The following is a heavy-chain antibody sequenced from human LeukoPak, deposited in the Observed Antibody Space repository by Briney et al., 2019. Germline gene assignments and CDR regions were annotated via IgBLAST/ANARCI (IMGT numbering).Heavy chain of an antibody. J-gene: IGHJ3*02. CDR2: ISNSCSTM. CDR1: GFTFSSYE. D-gene: IGHD2-2*01. CDR3: ARDLDCTGTSCYGLRAVFDI. Sequence: PGGSLRLSCGASGFTFSSYEMNWVRQAPGKGLEWVSYISNSCSTMYYADSVKGRFTISRDNAKNSLYLQMNSLRVEDTALYYCARDLDCTGTSCYGLRAVFDIWGQGTLVTVSS. V-gene: IGHV3-48*03.